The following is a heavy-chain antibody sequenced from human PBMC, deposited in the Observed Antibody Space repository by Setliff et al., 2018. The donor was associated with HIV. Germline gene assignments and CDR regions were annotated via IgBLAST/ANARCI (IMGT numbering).Heavy chain of an antibody. J-gene: IGHJ3*02. Sequence: SETLSLTCTVSGGSMRSGGCYWNWIRQPAGKGLELIGYIYTSGTKEYNDSFKSRVTMSVDANNNQFFMKMISVTAAETAVYYCARGQSSGVWGTSQNEFNIWRPGTMVTVSS. CDR2: IYTSGTK. D-gene: IGHD3-16*01. CDR1: GGSMRSGGCY. V-gene: IGHV4-61*09. CDR3: ARGQSSGVWGTSQNEFNI.